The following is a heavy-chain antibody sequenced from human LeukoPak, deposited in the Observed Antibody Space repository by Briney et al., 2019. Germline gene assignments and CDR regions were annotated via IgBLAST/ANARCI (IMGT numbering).Heavy chain of an antibody. Sequence: GGSLRLSCAASGFTFSSYAMNWVRQAPRKGLEWVSAISGSGGSTYYADSVRGRFTISTDNSKNTLHLQMNSLRAEDTAVYYCAKDLSSIAVAGFHYWGQGTLVTVSS. CDR1: GFTFSSYA. CDR2: ISGSGGST. J-gene: IGHJ4*02. CDR3: AKDLSSIAVAGFHY. D-gene: IGHD6-19*01. V-gene: IGHV3-23*01.